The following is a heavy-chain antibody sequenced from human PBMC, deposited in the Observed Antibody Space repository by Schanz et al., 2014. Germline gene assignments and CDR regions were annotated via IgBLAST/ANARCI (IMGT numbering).Heavy chain of an antibody. CDR2: IYDGGST. Sequence: QVQLQESGPGLVKPSQTLSLTCTVSGGSISSGGYYWSWIRPHPGKGLEWIGYIYDGGSTYYNPAHRSRVTISVDTSKNQFSLRRSSVTAADTAVYYCERARSWPDYWGQGTLVTVSS. CDR3: ERARSWPDY. D-gene: IGHD6-13*01. J-gene: IGHJ4*02. CDR1: GGSISSGGYY. V-gene: IGHV4-31*03.